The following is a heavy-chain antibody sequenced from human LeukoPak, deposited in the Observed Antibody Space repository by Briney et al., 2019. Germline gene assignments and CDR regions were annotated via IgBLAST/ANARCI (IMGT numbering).Heavy chain of an antibody. J-gene: IGHJ4*02. CDR3: ARRRITIFGVARPFDY. CDR1: GGSFSGYY. CDR2: INHSGST. Sequence: SETLSLTCAVYGGSFSGYYWSWIRLPPGKGLEWLGEINHSGSTNYNPSLKSRVTISVDTSKNQFSLKLSSVTAADTAVYYCARRRITIFGVARPFDYWGQGNLVTVSS. V-gene: IGHV4-34*01. D-gene: IGHD3-3*01.